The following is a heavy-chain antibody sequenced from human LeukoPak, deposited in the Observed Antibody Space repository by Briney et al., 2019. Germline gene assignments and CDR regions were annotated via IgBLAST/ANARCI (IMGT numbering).Heavy chain of an antibody. V-gene: IGHV3-7*01. CDR3: ARDLPGTTFDH. CDR2: IKEDGSEK. D-gene: IGHD1-7*01. CDR1: GFTFSDYW. Sequence: GGSLRLSCAASGFTFSDYWMSWVRQAPRKGLEWVGQIKEDGSEKYYADSVKGRFTISRDNARNSVYLQMNSLRAEDTAVYYCARDLPGTTFDHWGQGTLVTVSS. J-gene: IGHJ5*02.